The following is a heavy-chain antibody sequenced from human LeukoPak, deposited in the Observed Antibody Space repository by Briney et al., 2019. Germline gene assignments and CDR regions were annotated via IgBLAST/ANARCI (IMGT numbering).Heavy chain of an antibody. J-gene: IGHJ3*02. V-gene: IGHV4-39*07. D-gene: IGHD6-13*01. CDR1: GGSISSSSYY. CDR2: IYYSGST. CDR3: ARDLDPIFIAAAGTDAFDI. Sequence: SETLSFTCTVSGGSISSSSYYWGWIRQPPGKGLEWIGSIYYSGSTYYNPSLKSRVTISVDTSKNQFSLKLSSVTAADTAVYYCARDLDPIFIAAAGTDAFDIWGQGTMVTVSS.